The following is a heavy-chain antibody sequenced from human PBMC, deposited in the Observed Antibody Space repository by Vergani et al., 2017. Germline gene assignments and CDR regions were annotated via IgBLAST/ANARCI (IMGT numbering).Heavy chain of an antibody. V-gene: IGHV4-39*01. CDR2: IYYSGIT. J-gene: IGHJ4*02. D-gene: IGHD5-12*01. CDR1: GVSISSSSYY. CDR3: ARHYVDIVAAFDD. Sequence: QLQLQESGPGLVKPSETLSLTCTVSGVSISSSSYYWGWIRPPPGKGLEWIGSIYYSGITYYNPSLKSRVTISVDTSKNQFSLKLSAVTAAETAVYYCARHYVDIVAAFDDWGQGTLVTVSS.